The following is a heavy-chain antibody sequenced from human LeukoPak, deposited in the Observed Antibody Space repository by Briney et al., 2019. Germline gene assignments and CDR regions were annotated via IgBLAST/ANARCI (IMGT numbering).Heavy chain of an antibody. CDR1: GGSISSSSYY. J-gene: IGHJ5*02. V-gene: IGHV4-39*01. Sequence: SETLSLTCTVSGGSISSSSYYWGWIRQPPGKGLEWIVSIYYSGSTYYNPSLKSRVTISVDTSKNQFSLKLSSVTAADTAVYYCASDRLYYDFWSGSTHGWFDPWGQGTLVTVSS. CDR3: ASDRLYYDFWSGSTHGWFDP. CDR2: IYYSGST. D-gene: IGHD3-3*01.